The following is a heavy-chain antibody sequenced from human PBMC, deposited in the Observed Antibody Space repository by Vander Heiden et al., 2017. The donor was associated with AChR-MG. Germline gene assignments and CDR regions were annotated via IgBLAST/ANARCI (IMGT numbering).Heavy chain of an antibody. Sequence: QVQLVQSGAEVKKPGASVKVSCKASGYTFTSYGISWVRQAPGQGLEWMGWISAYNGNTNYAQKLQGRVTMTTDTSTSTAYMELRSLRSDDTAVYYCARSPHHSSSWFDTSKYNWFDPWGQGTLVTVSS. D-gene: IGHD6-13*01. CDR1: GYTFTSYG. CDR3: ARSPHHSSSWFDTSKYNWFDP. V-gene: IGHV1-18*01. J-gene: IGHJ5*02. CDR2: ISAYNGNT.